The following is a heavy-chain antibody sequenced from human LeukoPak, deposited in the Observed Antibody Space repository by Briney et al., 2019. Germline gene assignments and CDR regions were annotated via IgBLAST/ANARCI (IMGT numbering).Heavy chain of an antibody. CDR2: ISSSSSYI. CDR1: GFTFSSYS. V-gene: IGHV3-21*01. CDR3: ARDSYDFWSGYPCSYYYYYGMDV. Sequence: GRSLRLSCAASGFTFSSYSMNWVRQAPGKGLEWVSSISSSSSYIYYADSVKGRFTISRDNAKNSLYLQMNSLRAEDTAVYYCARDSYDFWSGYPCSYYYYYGMDVWGQGTTVTVSS. D-gene: IGHD3-3*01. J-gene: IGHJ6*02.